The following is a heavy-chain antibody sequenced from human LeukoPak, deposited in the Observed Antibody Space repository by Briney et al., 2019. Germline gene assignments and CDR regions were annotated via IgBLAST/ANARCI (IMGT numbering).Heavy chain of an antibody. J-gene: IGHJ4*02. CDR1: GYSISSGYY. D-gene: IGHD1-26*01. CDR3: ARVWIASGSYYDDRGAFDY. CDR2: IYHGGTT. Sequence: PSETLSLTCTVSGYSISSGYYWGWIRQPPGKGLEWIGNIYHGGTTYYNPSLKSRVTISVDTSKNQFSLKLNSVTAADTAVYYCARVWIASGSYYDDRGAFDYWGQGTLVTVSS. V-gene: IGHV4-38-2*02.